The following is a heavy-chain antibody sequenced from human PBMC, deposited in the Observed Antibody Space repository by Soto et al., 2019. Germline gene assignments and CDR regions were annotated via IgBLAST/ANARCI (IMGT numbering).Heavy chain of an antibody. Sequence: VKGASKASGCPVTSYHVRWGRQVPGQGLEWMGIINPKSGSTTYAEKFQGRVTMTRDTSANTVYMELTSLTSGDTAVYYCARAGIAYCTSTTCYLYYYVMDVWAQGTTVTVSS. CDR3: ARAGIAYCTSTTCYLYYYVMDV. J-gene: IGHJ6*02. D-gene: IGHD2-2*01. V-gene: IGHV1-46*01. CDR2: INPKSGST. CDR1: GCPVTSYH.